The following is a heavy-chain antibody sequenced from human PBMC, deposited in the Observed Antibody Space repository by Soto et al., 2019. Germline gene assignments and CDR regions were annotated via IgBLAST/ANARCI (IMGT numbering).Heavy chain of an antibody. J-gene: IGHJ4*02. CDR3: TGEVESGY. CDR2: ISRDGGTK. Sequence: QVQLVESGGGVVQPGRSPRLSCAVSGFTVSTYGMHWVRQAPGKGLEWVAVISRDGGTKYYADSVKGRFTISRDNSRNTLFLEMNSLRGDDMAVYYCTGEVESGYWGQGTLVTVSS. D-gene: IGHD2-8*02. CDR1: GFTVSTYG. V-gene: IGHV3-30*03.